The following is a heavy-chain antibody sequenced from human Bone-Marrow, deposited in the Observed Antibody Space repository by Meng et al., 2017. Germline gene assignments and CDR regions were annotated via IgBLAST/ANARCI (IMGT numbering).Heavy chain of an antibody. CDR2: ISYDGSNT. Sequence: GESLKISCAASGFTFSSYAMHWVRQAPGKGLEWVAVISYDGSNTYYADSVKGRFTISRDNSKNTLYLQMNSLRAEDTAVYYCAGCIAVASRYYYYGMDVWGQGTTVTVSS. CDR3: AGCIAVASRYYYYGMDV. D-gene: IGHD6-19*01. V-gene: IGHV3-30*04. CDR1: GFTFSSYA. J-gene: IGHJ6*02.